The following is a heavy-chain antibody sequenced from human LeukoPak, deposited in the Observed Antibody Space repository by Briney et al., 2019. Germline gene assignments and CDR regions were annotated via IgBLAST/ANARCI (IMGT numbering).Heavy chain of an antibody. CDR1: GFTFSSYS. CDR2: ITASGTAM. J-gene: IGHJ4*02. V-gene: IGHV3-48*02. Sequence: GGSLRLSCAASGFTFSSYSMNWVRQAPGKGLEWVSHITASGTAMFYADSVKGRFTISRDNAKNSLYLQMNSLGDEDTAVYYCASSGSYRFDYWGQGTLVTVSS. D-gene: IGHD1-26*01. CDR3: ASSGSYRFDY.